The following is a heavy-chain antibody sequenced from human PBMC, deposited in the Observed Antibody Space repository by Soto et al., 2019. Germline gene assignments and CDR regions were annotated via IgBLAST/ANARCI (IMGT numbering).Heavy chain of an antibody. Sequence: GGSLRLSCAASGFTFDDYAMHWVRQAPGEGLEWVSGISWNSGSIGYADSVKGRFTISRDNAKNSLYLQMNSLRAEDTALYYCAKDTGCSGGSCYPNGAFDIWGQGTMVTVSS. V-gene: IGHV3-9*01. CDR1: GFTFDDYA. CDR2: ISWNSGSI. J-gene: IGHJ3*02. D-gene: IGHD2-15*01. CDR3: AKDTGCSGGSCYPNGAFDI.